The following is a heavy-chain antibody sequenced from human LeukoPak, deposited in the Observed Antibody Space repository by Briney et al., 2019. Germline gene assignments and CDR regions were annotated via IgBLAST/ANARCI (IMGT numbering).Heavy chain of an antibody. CDR1: GYSFTSYW. CDR2: IYPGDSDT. J-gene: IGHJ3*02. V-gene: IGHV5-51*01. D-gene: IGHD1-26*01. CDR3: ARRVGGTTSRAFDI. Sequence: GESLKISCKGSGYSFTSYWIAWVRQMPGKGLEYMGIIYPGDSDTRYSPFFQGHVTISADKSITTAYLQWSSLKASDTAMYYCARRVGGTTSRAFDIWGQGTVVSVSS.